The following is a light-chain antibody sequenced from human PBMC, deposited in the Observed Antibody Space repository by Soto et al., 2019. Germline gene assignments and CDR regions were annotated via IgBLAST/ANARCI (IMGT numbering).Light chain of an antibody. J-gene: IGKJ5*01. Sequence: DIHMTQSPSSLSAPSGETVTITFRASQSISSYLNWYQQKPGKAPKLLIYAASSLQSGVPSRFSGSGSGTDFTLTISSLQPEDFATYYCQQSYSTPITFGQGTRLEIK. V-gene: IGKV1-39*01. CDR3: QQSYSTPIT. CDR2: AAS. CDR1: QSISSY.